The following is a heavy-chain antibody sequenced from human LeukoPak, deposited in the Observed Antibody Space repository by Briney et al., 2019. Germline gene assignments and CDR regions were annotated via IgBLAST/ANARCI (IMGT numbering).Heavy chain of an antibody. Sequence: GGSLRLSCAASGFTFSSYGMHWVRQAPGKGLEWVAVISYDGSNKYYADSVKGRFTISRDNSKNTLYLQMNSLRAEDTAVYYCAKLQWLGNDAFDIWGQGTMVTVSS. D-gene: IGHD6-19*01. CDR2: ISYDGSNK. J-gene: IGHJ3*02. CDR3: AKLQWLGNDAFDI. CDR1: GFTFSSYG. V-gene: IGHV3-30*18.